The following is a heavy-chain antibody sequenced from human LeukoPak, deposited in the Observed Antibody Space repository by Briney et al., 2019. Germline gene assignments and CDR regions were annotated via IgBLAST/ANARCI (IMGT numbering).Heavy chain of an antibody. V-gene: IGHV3-30*18. J-gene: IGHJ4*02. CDR1: GFTFSSYG. CDR2: ISYDGSNK. CDR3: AKGEGHFDY. Sequence: PGGSLRLSCAASGFTFSSYGMHWVRQAPGKGLEWVAVISYDGSNKYYADSVKGRFTISRDNSKNTLYLQMNSLRAEDTAVYYCAKGEGHFDYWGQGTLVTVSS.